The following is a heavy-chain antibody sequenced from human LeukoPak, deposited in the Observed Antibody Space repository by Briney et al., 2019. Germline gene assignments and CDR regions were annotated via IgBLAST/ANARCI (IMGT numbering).Heavy chain of an antibody. Sequence: PGGSLRLSCAASGFTFSDYNMRWIRQAPGKGLEWVSSISRSGSTKYYADSVKGRFTISRDNAKNSLFLQMNSLRAEDTAVYYCAREGLRYSWFDPWGQGTLVTVSS. J-gene: IGHJ5*02. CDR1: GFTFSDYN. CDR2: ISRSGSTK. CDR3: AREGLRYSWFDP. V-gene: IGHV3-11*01. D-gene: IGHD3-3*01.